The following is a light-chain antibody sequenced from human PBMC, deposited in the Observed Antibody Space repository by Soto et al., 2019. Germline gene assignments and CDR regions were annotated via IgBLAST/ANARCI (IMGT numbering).Light chain of an antibody. V-gene: IGLV2-14*01. Sequence: QSVLTQPASVSGSPGQSITISCTGTSSDVGAYNYVSWYQQQPGKAPKLMISGVSNRPSGVSNRFSGSKSGNTASLTISGLQADDEADYYCSSYTGSSTPWVFGGGTKLTV. CDR2: GVS. CDR3: SSYTGSSTPWV. CDR1: SSDVGAYNY. J-gene: IGLJ3*02.